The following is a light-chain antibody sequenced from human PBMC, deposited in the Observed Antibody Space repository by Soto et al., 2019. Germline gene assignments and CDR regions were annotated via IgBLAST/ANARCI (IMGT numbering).Light chain of an antibody. V-gene: IGKV3-20*01. CDR1: QSVSSSY. CDR3: QQYGSSPRT. J-gene: IGKJ2*01. Sequence: EIVLTQSPGTLSLSPGERATLSCRASQSVSSSYLAWYQQKPGQAPRLLIYGASSRATGIPDRFSGSGSGTDFTVSISALEPEDVAVYYCQQYGSSPRTFGQGTQVEIK. CDR2: GAS.